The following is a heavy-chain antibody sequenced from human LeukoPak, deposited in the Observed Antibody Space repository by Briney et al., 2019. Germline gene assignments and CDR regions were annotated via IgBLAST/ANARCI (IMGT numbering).Heavy chain of an antibody. J-gene: IGHJ4*02. CDR3: ARDQNYVWGSYRPAPNDY. D-gene: IGHD3-16*02. CDR1: GFTFSSYW. Sequence: GGSLRLSCAASGFTFSSYWMSWVRQAPGKGLEWVANIKQDGSEKYYVDSVKGRFTISRDNAKNSLYLQMNSLRAEDTAVYYCARDQNYVWGSYRPAPNDYWGQGTLVTVSS. CDR2: IKQDGSEK. V-gene: IGHV3-7*01.